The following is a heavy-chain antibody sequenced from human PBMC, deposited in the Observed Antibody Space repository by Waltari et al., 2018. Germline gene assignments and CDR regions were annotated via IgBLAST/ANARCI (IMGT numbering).Heavy chain of an antibody. CDR1: GSRFTSSW. CDR3: ARELAYPGRDWFDP. J-gene: IGHJ5*02. V-gene: IGHV5-51*03. Sequence: EVQLVQSGAEVKKPGESLKIYCKGSGSRFTSSWIGWVRQMPGKGLEWMGIICPGDSDTRYSPSFQVQVTISADKSISTAYLQWSSLNASDTAMYYCARELAYPGRDWFDPWGQGTLVTVSS. CDR2: ICPGDSDT. D-gene: IGHD1-26*01.